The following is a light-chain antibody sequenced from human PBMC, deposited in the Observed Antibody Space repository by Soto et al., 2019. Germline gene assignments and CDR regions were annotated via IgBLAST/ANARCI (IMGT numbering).Light chain of an antibody. CDR1: QSLKRSY. CDR3: QQYDSSPWT. Sequence: EIVLTQSPGTLSLSPGERATLSCRTSQSLKRSYLAWYQKKPGQAPRLFIYGASSRAAGIPDRFSGFGSGTDFTLTISRLEPDDFAVYYCQQYDSSPWTFGQGTKVEVK. CDR2: GAS. V-gene: IGKV3-20*01. J-gene: IGKJ1*01.